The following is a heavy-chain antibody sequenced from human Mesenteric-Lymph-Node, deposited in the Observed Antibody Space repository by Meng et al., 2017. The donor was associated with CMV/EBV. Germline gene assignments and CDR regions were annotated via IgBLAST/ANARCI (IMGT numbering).Heavy chain of an antibody. Sequence: SGLSFSDHCMDSVRQAPGKGLEWVGRIKSKTDGGTTDYAAPVKGRFTISRDDSKNTLYLQMNSLKTEDTAVYYCTPTLYCSSTSCFYWGQGNLVTVSS. V-gene: IGHV3-15*01. CDR1: GLSFSDHC. J-gene: IGHJ4*02. CDR2: IKSKTDGGTT. CDR3: TPTLYCSSTSCFY. D-gene: IGHD2-2*01.